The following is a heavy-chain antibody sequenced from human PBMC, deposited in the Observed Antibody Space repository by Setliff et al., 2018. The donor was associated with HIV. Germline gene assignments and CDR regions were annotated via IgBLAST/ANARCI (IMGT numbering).Heavy chain of an antibody. Sequence: GGSLRLSCAASGFTFNRHAMSWVRQAPGKGLEWVSGISGSGGGTYYADSVKGRFTISRDNSKNTLYLQMNSLRAEDTAFYYCARGRVPGNYWGQGTLVTVSS. CDR1: GFTFNRHA. CDR2: ISGSGGGT. J-gene: IGHJ4*02. CDR3: ARGRVPGNY. D-gene: IGHD2-2*01. V-gene: IGHV3-23*01.